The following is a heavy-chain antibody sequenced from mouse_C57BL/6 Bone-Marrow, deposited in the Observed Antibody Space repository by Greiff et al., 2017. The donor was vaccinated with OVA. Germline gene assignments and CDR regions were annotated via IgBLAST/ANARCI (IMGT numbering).Heavy chain of an antibody. D-gene: IGHD3-1*01. Sequence: VQLQQSGAELVKPGASVKLSCKASGYTFTSYWMHWVKQRPGQGLEWIGMIHPNSGSTNYNEKFKSKATLTVDKSSSTAYMQLSSLTSEDSAVYYCASFFTPRATRGVYYAMDYWGQGTSVTVSS. J-gene: IGHJ4*01. V-gene: IGHV1-64*01. CDR2: IHPNSGST. CDR1: GYTFTSYW. CDR3: ASFFTPRATRGVYYAMDY.